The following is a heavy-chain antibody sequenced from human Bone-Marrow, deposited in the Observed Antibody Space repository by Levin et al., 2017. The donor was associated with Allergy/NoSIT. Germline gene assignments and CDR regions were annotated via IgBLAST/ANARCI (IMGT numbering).Heavy chain of an antibody. V-gene: IGHV5-51*01. CDR1: GYNFTNYW. J-gene: IGHJ4*02. CDR3: ARTYYGTAFDF. Sequence: GESLKISCEGSGYNFTNYWIGWVRQMPGKGLEWVGIIYPDDSDTRYSPSFKGHVTISADKSINTVYLQSNSLRASDTALYVCARTYYGTAFDFWGLGTLVSVSS. D-gene: IGHD2-21*02. CDR2: IYPDDSDT.